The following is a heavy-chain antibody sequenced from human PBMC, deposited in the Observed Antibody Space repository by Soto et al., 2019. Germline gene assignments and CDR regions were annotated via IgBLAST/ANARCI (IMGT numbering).Heavy chain of an antibody. CDR1: GFTFSTYS. Sequence: LRLSCAASGFTFSTYSMNWVRQAPVKGLEWVSSLSSSSSYIYYADSVKGRFTISRDNAENSLYLQMNSLRAEDTAVYYCARDYYDSSGTQIMDVWGQGTTVTVYS. D-gene: IGHD3-22*01. CDR2: LSSSSSYI. J-gene: IGHJ6*02. V-gene: IGHV3-21*01. CDR3: ARDYYDSSGTQIMDV.